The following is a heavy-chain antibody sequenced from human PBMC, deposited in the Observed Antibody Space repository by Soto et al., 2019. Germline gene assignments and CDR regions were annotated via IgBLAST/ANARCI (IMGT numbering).Heavy chain of an antibody. CDR3: ETGTTESDY. V-gene: IGHV1-8*01. D-gene: IGHD1-7*01. CDR2: MNPNTSNT. CDR1: GYTFTSYE. Sequence: GPSVKVSCKASGYTFTSYEINWVRQATGQGLEWMGWMNPNTSNTGYAQKFQGRVTMTRNTSISTAYMELSSLRSEDTAVYYCETGTTESDYWGQGTLVTVSS. J-gene: IGHJ4*02.